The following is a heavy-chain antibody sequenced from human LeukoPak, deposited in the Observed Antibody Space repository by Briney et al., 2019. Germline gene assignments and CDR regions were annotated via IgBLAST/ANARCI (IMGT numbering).Heavy chain of an antibody. D-gene: IGHD2-2*02. J-gene: IGHJ5*02. Sequence: GGSLSLSCAASGFTFSSYAMSWVRQAPGKGLEWVSSIVGSGGSTYYADSVKGRFTISRDNSKNTLYLQMNSLRAEDTAVYYCAKDQVVPAAIYWFDPWGQGTLVTVSS. V-gene: IGHV3-23*01. CDR1: GFTFSSYA. CDR2: IVGSGGST. CDR3: AKDQVVPAAIYWFDP.